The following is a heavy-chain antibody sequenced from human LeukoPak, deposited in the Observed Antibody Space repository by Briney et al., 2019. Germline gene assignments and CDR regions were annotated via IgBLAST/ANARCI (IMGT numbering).Heavy chain of an antibody. CDR2: INHSGST. Sequence: PSETLSLTCAVYGGSFSGYYWSWIRQPPGKGLEWIGEINHSGSTNYNPSLKSRVTISVDTSKNQFSLKLGSVTAADTAVYYCARENYYYSSGFDYWGQGTLVTVSS. D-gene: IGHD3-22*01. J-gene: IGHJ4*02. CDR3: ARENYYYSSGFDY. CDR1: GGSFSGYY. V-gene: IGHV4-34*01.